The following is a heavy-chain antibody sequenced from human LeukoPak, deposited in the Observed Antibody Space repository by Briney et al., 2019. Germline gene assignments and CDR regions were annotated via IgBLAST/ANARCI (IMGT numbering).Heavy chain of an antibody. J-gene: IGHJ4*02. CDR3: ARGVGFSGYVDY. CDR2: ISSGGSTI. V-gene: IGHV3-48*03. CDR1: GFTFSSFE. D-gene: IGHD5-12*01. Sequence: PGGSLRLSCAASGFTFSSFEMKWVRQAPGKGLEWVSYISSGGSTIYYADSVKGRFTISRDNAKKSLYLQMNSLRAEDAAVYYCARGVGFSGYVDYWGQGTLVTVSS.